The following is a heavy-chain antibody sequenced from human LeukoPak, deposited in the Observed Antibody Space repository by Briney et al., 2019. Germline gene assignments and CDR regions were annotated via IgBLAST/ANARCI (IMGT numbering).Heavy chain of an antibody. CDR1: GYIFTDYY. Sequence: ASVKVSCKTSGYIFTDYYMHWVRQAPGQGLEWMGWINSNTGGPKYAQKLQGRVTMTTDTSTSTAYMELRSLRSDDTAVYYCARFYEDTYGSGSYFDHWGQGTLVTVSS. CDR3: ARFYEDTYGSGSYFDH. J-gene: IGHJ4*02. CDR2: INSNTGGP. D-gene: IGHD3-10*01. V-gene: IGHV1-2*02.